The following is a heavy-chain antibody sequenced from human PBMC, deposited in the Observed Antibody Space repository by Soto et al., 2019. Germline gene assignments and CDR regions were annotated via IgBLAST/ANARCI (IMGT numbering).Heavy chain of an antibody. Sequence: EVQLVDSGGGLVQPGGSLRVSCAASGFTLSRYSMNWVRQAPGKGLEWLSYIDSTSATIYYADSVKGRFIISRDNAKNSLYRQMNSLRDEDTAVYYCARGGVATIFGDSWGQGTLVTVSS. CDR1: GFTLSRYS. CDR2: IDSTSATI. D-gene: IGHD5-12*01. CDR3: ARGGVATIFGDS. V-gene: IGHV3-48*02. J-gene: IGHJ4*02.